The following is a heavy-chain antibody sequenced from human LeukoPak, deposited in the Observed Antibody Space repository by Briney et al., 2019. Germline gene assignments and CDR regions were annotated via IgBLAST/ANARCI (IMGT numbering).Heavy chain of an antibody. J-gene: IGHJ4*02. CDR2: IDSSSRYI. D-gene: IGHD2-2*01. Sequence: GGSLRLSCAASGFTFSSYNMDWVRQAPGKGLEWVSFIDSSSRYIYQADSVKGRFTISRDNAKSPVFLQMNSLRAEDTAVYYCARVGGHCTSTSCPPPDYWGQGTLVTVSS. CDR3: ARVGGHCTSTSCPPPDY. CDR1: GFTFSSYN. V-gene: IGHV3-21*01.